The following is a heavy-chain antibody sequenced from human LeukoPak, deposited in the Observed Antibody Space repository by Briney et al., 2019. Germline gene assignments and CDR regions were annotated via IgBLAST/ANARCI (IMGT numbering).Heavy chain of an antibody. V-gene: IGHV1-8*02. J-gene: IGHJ3*02. CDR1: GYTFTSYG. CDR2: MNPNSGNT. Sequence: ASVKVSCKASGYTFTSYGINWVRQATGQGLEWMGWMNPNSGNTGYAQKFQGRVTMTRNTSISTAYMELSSLRSEDTAVYYCARGRDTMIVVADDAFDIWGQGTMVTVSS. D-gene: IGHD3-22*01. CDR3: ARGRDTMIVVADDAFDI.